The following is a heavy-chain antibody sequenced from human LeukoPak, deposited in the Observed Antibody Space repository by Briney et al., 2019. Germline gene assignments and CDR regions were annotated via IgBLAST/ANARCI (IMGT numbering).Heavy chain of an antibody. D-gene: IGHD6-13*01. CDR2: INHSGST. CDR1: GGSFSGYY. Sequence: SETLSLTCAVYGGSFSGYYWSWIRQPPGKGLEWIGEINHSGSTNYNPSLKSRVTISVDTSKNQFSLKLSSVTAADTAVYYCARGHSRSSCWYLPYSCWFDPWGQGTLVTVSS. V-gene: IGHV4-34*01. CDR3: ARGHSRSSCWYLPYSCWFDP. J-gene: IGHJ5*02.